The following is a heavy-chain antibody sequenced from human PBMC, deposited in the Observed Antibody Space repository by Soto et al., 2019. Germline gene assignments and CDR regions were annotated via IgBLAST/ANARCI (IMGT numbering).Heavy chain of an antibody. CDR3: VMVDNYVTPTPQDV. V-gene: IGHV1-18*01. CDR2: ISPYTGNT. D-gene: IGHD3-16*01. CDR1: GYIFVNYG. J-gene: IGHJ6*02. Sequence: QVQLVQSGDEVKKPGASVKVSCKASGYIFVNYGIAWVRQAPRQGLEWMGWISPYTGNTHSASKVQGRLTMTTDTSTRTAYRDLRSLTSGETAVYYCVMVDNYVTPTPQDVWGQVTTVTVSS.